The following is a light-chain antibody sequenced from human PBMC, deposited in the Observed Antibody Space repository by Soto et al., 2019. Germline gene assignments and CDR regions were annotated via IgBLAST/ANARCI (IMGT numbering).Light chain of an antibody. Sequence: QSALTRPASVSGSPGQSITISCTGSSSDVGAYKYVSWYQQYPGKAPKLMIYDVSDRPSGVSNRFSGSKTGNTASLTIFGFQAEDEADYYCRSHIRSSTLYVFGTGTKVTVL. CDR3: RSHIRSSTLYV. CDR1: SSDVGAYKY. CDR2: DVS. V-gene: IGLV2-14*01. J-gene: IGLJ1*01.